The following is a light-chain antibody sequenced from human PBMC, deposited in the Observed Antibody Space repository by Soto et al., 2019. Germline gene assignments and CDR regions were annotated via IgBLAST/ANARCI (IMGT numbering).Light chain of an antibody. J-gene: IGKJ1*01. CDR2: KAS. V-gene: IGKV1-5*03. CDR1: QSISNS. Sequence: DIQMTQFPSTLSASIGGRVTITCRASQSISNSLAWYQEKPGKAPKVLIYKASSLESGVPSRFSGSGSGTEFTLTISSLQPDDLATYYCQEYNFDWTFGQGTKVEIK. CDR3: QEYNFDWT.